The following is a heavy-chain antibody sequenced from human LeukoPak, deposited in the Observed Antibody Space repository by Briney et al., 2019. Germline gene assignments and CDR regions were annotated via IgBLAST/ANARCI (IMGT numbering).Heavy chain of an antibody. CDR3: ARDRYGDGFAHFDC. CDR1: GYTFTSYA. J-gene: IGHJ4*02. V-gene: IGHV1-2*02. CDR2: ITPSGGT. Sequence: ASVKVSCKASGYTFTSYAMHWVRQAPGQGLEWMGWITPSGGTNYPQKFQGRVAITRDTSISTAYMDLSRLTSDDTAVYYCARDRYGDGFAHFDCWGQGALVTVSS. D-gene: IGHD5-24*01.